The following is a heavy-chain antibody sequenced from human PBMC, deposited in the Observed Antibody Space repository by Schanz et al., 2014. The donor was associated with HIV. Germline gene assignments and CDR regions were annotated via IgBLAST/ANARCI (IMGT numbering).Heavy chain of an antibody. Sequence: VQLVEAGGGLVKPGGALRLSCAASGFTFPDKHMSRVRPAPGKGLGWLSYISVNGATREYADSVKGRFTISRDHAPKTPTNLGETGPTQQHAAAVKGRLTISRDNARTSLYLQMNSLRAEDTAVYYCVRGQRLNSHSYYRGMAVWGQGTTVAVSS. V-gene: IGHV3-11*01. J-gene: IGHJ6*02. CDR3: GRLTISRDNARTSLYLQMNSLRAEDTAVYYCVRGQRLNSHSYYRGMAV. CDR1: GFTFPDKH. D-gene: IGHD3-10*01. CDR2: ISVNGATR.